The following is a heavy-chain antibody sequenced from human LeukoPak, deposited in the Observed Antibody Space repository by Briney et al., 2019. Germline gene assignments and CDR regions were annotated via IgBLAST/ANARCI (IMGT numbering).Heavy chain of an antibody. J-gene: IGHJ3*02. Sequence: PGGSLRLSCAASGFTFSDYYMSWIRQAPGRGLEWVSYISSSGSTIYYADSVKGRFTISRDNAKNSLYLQMNSLRAEDTAVYYCARDTYGGNIQEPSAFDIWGQGTMVTVSS. CDR3: ARDTYGGNIQEPSAFDI. CDR1: GFTFSDYY. D-gene: IGHD4-23*01. CDR2: ISSSGSTI. V-gene: IGHV3-11*01.